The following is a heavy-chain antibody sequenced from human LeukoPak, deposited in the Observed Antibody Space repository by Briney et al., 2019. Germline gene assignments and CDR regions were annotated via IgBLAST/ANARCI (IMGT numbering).Heavy chain of an antibody. D-gene: IGHD5-18*01. CDR3: ARDAVDTANAV. CDR2: INSDGSIT. J-gene: IGHJ6*02. CDR1: GFTFSSYW. V-gene: IGHV3-74*01. Sequence: GGSLRLSCAASGFTFSSYWMNWVRQAPGKGLVWVSHINSDGSITSYADSVKGRFTISRDNAKNTLYLQMNSLRAEDTAVYYCARDAVDTANAVWGQGTTVTVSS.